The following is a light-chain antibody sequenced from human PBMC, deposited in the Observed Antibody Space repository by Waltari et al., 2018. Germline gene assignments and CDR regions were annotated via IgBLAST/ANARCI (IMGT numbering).Light chain of an antibody. CDR1: SSTIGNDT. V-gene: IGLV1-44*01. CDR3: ATWDDTLHGCWV. Sequence: QSVLTQPPSASGTPGHRVTISCSGSSSTIGNDTVTWFQHLPGTAPKHLIYTDNQRPSGVPDRFSGSKSGTSASLAISGLQSEDEADYNCATWDDTLHGCWVFGGGTKLTVL. CDR2: TDN. J-gene: IGLJ3*02.